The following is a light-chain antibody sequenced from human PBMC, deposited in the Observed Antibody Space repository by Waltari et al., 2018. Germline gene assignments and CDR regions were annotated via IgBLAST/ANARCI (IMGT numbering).Light chain of an antibody. J-gene: IGLJ2*01. Sequence: QVVMTQSPSASAPLGAWVKLTCTLSSGHNTYAISSIQQKPDKGPRYLMKVNDDGSNVRGDGIPDRFSGSSSGTERYLTISSLQSEDEGDYYCQTWDTVTHVLFGGGTKLTVL. CDR3: QTWDTVTHVL. V-gene: IGLV4-69*01. CDR1: SGHNTYA. CDR2: VNDDGSN.